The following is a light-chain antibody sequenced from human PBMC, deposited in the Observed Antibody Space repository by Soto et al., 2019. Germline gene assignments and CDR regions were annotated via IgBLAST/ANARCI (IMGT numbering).Light chain of an antibody. CDR3: QQYNSWPLT. CDR1: QSVSSN. CDR2: GAS. J-gene: IGKJ3*01. Sequence: EIVMTQSPATLSVSPGERATLSCRASQSVSSNLAWYQQNPGQAPRLLIYGASTRATGIPARFSGSGSGTEFTLTISSLQSEDFAVYYCQQYNSWPLTFGPGTKVDIK. V-gene: IGKV3-15*01.